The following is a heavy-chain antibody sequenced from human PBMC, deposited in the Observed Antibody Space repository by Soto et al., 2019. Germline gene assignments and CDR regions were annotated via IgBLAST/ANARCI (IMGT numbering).Heavy chain of an antibody. J-gene: IGHJ6*02. CDR1: GFTFSSYA. V-gene: IGHV3-23*01. CDR2: ISGSGGST. D-gene: IGHD6-19*01. CDR3: AKDLNSSGWYILYYYGMDV. Sequence: GGSLRLSCAASGFTFSSYAMSWVRQAPGKGLEWVSAISGSGGSTYYGGTVKGRFTISREKSKNTLYLQMNSRRAEDTAVYYCAKDLNSSGWYILYYYGMDVWGQGTTVTVSS.